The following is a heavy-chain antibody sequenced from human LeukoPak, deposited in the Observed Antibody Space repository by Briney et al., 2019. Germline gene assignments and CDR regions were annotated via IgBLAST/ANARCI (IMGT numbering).Heavy chain of an antibody. V-gene: IGHV4-39*01. J-gene: IGHJ4*02. CDR3: ARHLKRWYQLLQIDY. Sequence: PSETLSLTCTVSGGSISSSSYYWGWIRQPPGRGLEWIGSIHYSGSTYYNPSLKSRVTISVDTSKNQFSLKLSSVTAADTAVYYCARHLKRWYQLLQIDYWGQGTLVTVSS. CDR1: GGSISSSSYY. CDR2: IHYSGST. D-gene: IGHD2-2*01.